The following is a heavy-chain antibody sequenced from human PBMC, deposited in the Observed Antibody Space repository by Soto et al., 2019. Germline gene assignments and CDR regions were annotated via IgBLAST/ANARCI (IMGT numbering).Heavy chain of an antibody. Sequence: ASVKVSCKASGYTFTGYYRHWVRQANRQGLEWMGWINPNSGGTNYAQKFQGWVTMTRDTSISTAYMELSRLRSDDTAVYYCARGGLGYCSSTSCYVDAFDIWGQGTMVTVSS. V-gene: IGHV1-2*04. CDR2: INPNSGGT. J-gene: IGHJ3*02. CDR3: ARGGLGYCSSTSCYVDAFDI. D-gene: IGHD2-2*01. CDR1: GYTFTGYY.